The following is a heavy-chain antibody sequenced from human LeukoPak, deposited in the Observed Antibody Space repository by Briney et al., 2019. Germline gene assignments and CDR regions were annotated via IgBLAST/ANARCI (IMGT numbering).Heavy chain of an antibody. CDR3: ARGVTPLSFLEY. J-gene: IGHJ4*02. Sequence: PSESLFLTCSVYAASFSGYHWSWIRPPPGKGLEWIGEINDSGTTNYHPSLKSRLTISVDTTKNHFSRTLSYVTAADSAVYYCARGVTPLSFLEYWGQGTLVTVSS. V-gene: IGHV4-34*01. CDR1: AASFSGYH. D-gene: IGHD3-3*02. CDR2: INDSGTT.